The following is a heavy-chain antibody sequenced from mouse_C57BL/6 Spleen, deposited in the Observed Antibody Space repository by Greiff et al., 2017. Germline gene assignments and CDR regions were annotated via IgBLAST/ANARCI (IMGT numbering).Heavy chain of an antibody. V-gene: IGHV1-81*01. CDR2: IYPRSGNT. CDR3: ARDTTFAY. J-gene: IGHJ3*01. CDR1: GYTFTSYG. D-gene: IGHD1-1*01. Sequence: VKLMESGAELARPGASVKLSCKASGYTFTSYGISWVKQRTGQGLEWIGEIYPRSGNTYYNEKFKGKATLTADKSSSTAYMELRSLTAEDSAVYFCARDTTFAYWGQGTLVTVSA.